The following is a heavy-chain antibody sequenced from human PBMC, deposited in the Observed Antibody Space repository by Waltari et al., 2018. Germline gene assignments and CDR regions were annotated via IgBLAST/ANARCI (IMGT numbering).Heavy chain of an antibody. CDR2: IPYSGST. Sequence: QVQLQESGPGLVKPSQTLSLTCTVSGCPLSSDNSYWTWLRQPPGKGLEWCGYIPYSGSTFYNPSLKIRVIISVDTSENQFSLKLDSVTAADTAVYFCARDKVVETDQYDFWNGYYKDRGYFDFWGQGTLVTVSS. V-gene: IGHV4-30-4*08. D-gene: IGHD3-3*01. J-gene: IGHJ4*02. CDR3: ARDKVVETDQYDFWNGYYKDRGYFDF. CDR1: GCPLSSDNSY.